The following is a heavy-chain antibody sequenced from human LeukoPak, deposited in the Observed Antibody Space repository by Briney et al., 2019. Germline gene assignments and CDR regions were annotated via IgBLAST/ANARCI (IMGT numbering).Heavy chain of an antibody. CDR2: INPNSGGT. CDR1: GYTFTGYY. D-gene: IGHD3-10*01. Sequence: ASVKVSCKASGYTFTGYYMHWVRQAPGQGLEWMGWINPNSGGTNYAQKFQGRVTMTRDTSISTAYMELSRLRSDDTAVYYCARDSLWFGESDGYWGQGTLVTVSS. CDR3: ARDSLWFGESDGY. J-gene: IGHJ4*02. V-gene: IGHV1-2*02.